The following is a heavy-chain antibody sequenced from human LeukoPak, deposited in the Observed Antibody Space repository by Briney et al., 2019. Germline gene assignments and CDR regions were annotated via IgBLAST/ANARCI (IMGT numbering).Heavy chain of an antibody. CDR3: ARDFSSSSTVYYYYYMDV. V-gene: IGHV4-39*07. CDR1: GGSISSRPYY. D-gene: IGHD6-6*01. CDR2: TSYSGTT. Sequence: SETLSLTCTVSGGSISSRPYYWGWVRQPPGKGLEGFGTTSYSGTTYYSPSLKSRVTISLDTSKNQFSLKLSSVTAADTAIYYCARDFSSSSTVYYYYYMDVWGKGTTVTVSS. J-gene: IGHJ6*03.